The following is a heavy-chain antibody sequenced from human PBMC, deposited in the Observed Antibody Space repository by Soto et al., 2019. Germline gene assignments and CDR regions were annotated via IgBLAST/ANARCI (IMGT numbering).Heavy chain of an antibody. CDR1: GYTVTDYG. CDR3: ARGGGFLYPSDY. V-gene: IGHV1-18*01. Sequence: QVQVVQSGAEVKKPGASVKVSCKASGYTVTDYGIGWVRQAPGQGLEWMGWISGFNGNTKYAQKFQGRVTMTTDTSTTTVHMDLRSLRSDDTAVYYSARGGGFLYPSDYWGQGTLVTVSS. J-gene: IGHJ4*02. CDR2: ISGFNGNT. D-gene: IGHD2-2*02.